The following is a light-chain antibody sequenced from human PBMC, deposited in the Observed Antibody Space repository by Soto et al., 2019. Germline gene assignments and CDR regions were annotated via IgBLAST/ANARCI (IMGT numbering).Light chain of an antibody. CDR1: QSVSNYY. J-gene: IGKJ4*01. CDR2: GAS. CDR3: QRYGTPGT. V-gene: IGKV3-20*01. Sequence: ERVMTQSPATLSVSPGERATLSCRASQSVSNYYLPCYQQTPGQAPRLLIDGASNRATGIPDRSSGSWAGTVFTLTISRLEPDYAAVYYCQRYGTPGTFGGGTKVDIK.